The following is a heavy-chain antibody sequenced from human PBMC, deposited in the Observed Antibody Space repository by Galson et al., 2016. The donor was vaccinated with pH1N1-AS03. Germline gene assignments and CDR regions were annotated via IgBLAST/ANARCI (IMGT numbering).Heavy chain of an antibody. Sequence: SLRLSCAASAFPLRNYALRWVRQAPGKGLEWVSTLGSGGDTHYADSVKGRFTISRDKSKNTMYLQMNSLRVEDTAIYYCTQGEGGGPDDDWGQGTLVTVSS. D-gene: IGHD3-16*01. J-gene: IGHJ4*02. CDR3: TQGEGGGPDDD. CDR2: LGSGGDT. V-gene: IGHV3-23*01. CDR1: AFPLRNYA.